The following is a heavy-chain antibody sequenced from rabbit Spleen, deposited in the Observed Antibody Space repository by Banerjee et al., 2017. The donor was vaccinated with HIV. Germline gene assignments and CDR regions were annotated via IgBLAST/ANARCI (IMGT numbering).Heavy chain of an antibody. CDR3: ARDTGTSFSSYGMDL. CDR2: INTVTGKS. V-gene: IGHV1S40*01. CDR1: GVSFSDKDV. D-gene: IGHD8-1*01. J-gene: IGHJ6*01. Sequence: QSLEESGGDLVKPGASLTLTCIASGVSFSDKDVMCWVRQAPGKGLEWIACINTVTGKSVYASWAKGRFIMSRTSSTTMTLQMTGLTAADTATYFCARDTGTSFSSYGMDLWGQGTLV.